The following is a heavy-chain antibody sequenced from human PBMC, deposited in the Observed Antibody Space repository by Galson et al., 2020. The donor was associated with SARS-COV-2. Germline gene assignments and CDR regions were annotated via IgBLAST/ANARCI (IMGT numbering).Heavy chain of an antibody. D-gene: IGHD6-19*01. CDR1: GFTFDDYA. CDR2: ISWNSGSI. J-gene: IGHJ4*02. V-gene: IGHV3-9*01. Sequence: SLKISCAASGFTFDDYAMHWVRQAPGKGLEWVSGISWNSGSIGYADSVKGRFTISRDNAKNSLYLQMNSLRAEDTALYYCAKEGAMAGFFDYWGQGTLVTVSS. CDR3: AKEGAMAGFFDY.